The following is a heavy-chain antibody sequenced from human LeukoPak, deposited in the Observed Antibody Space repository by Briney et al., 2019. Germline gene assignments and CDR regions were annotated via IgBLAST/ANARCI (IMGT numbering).Heavy chain of an antibody. D-gene: IGHD1-7*01. J-gene: IGHJ4*02. CDR1: GGSISSSNW. CDR3: ARQSYNWNFRLDY. Sequence: PSETLSLTCAVSGGSISSSNWWSWVRPPPGKGREGIGEIYHSGSTNYNPSLKSRVTISVDTSKNQFSLKLSSVTAPDTAVYYCARQSYNWNFRLDYWGQGTLVTVSS. V-gene: IGHV4-4*02. CDR2: IYHSGST.